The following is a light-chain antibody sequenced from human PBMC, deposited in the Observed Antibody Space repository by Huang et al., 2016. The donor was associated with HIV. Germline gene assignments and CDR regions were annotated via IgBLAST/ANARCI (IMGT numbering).Light chain of an antibody. Sequence: EIVMTRSPATLSVSPGERATLSCRASHSVSSNLAWYQQKPGQAPRLLIYGASTRATGIPARFSGSGSGTEFTLTISSLQSEDFAVYHCQQYNNWPPTTFGGGTKVEIK. J-gene: IGKJ4*01. CDR1: HSVSSN. CDR2: GAS. V-gene: IGKV3-15*01. CDR3: QQYNNWPPTT.